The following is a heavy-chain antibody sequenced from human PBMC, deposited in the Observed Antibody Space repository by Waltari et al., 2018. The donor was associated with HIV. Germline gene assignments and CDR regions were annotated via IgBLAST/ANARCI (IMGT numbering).Heavy chain of an antibody. CDR1: GGSFVGHY. Sequence: QVDLRQWGTGLLKPSETLSRTCTVYGGSFVGHYWSWVRETPGKGLEWIGEMNDGGKANYNPALKRRVSMSIDPSKKQFTLKLRSVTAADTAVYYCARGPRPSTVTAPGWYFDLSGRGTLVTVSS. V-gene: IGHV4-34*02. D-gene: IGHD4-17*01. CDR2: MNDGGKA. CDR3: ARGPRPSTVTAPGWYFDL. J-gene: IGHJ2*01.